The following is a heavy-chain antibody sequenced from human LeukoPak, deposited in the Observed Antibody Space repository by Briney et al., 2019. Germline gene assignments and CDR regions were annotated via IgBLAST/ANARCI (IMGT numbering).Heavy chain of an antibody. Sequence: GGSLRLSCAASGFTFSSYEMNWVRQAPGKGLERVSYISSSGSTIYYADSVKGRFTISRDNAKNSLYLQMNSLRAEDTAVYYCARLRLELFDYWGQGTLVTVSS. CDR2: ISSSGSTI. J-gene: IGHJ4*02. CDR1: GFTFSSYE. CDR3: ARLRLELFDY. V-gene: IGHV3-48*03. D-gene: IGHD3-3*01.